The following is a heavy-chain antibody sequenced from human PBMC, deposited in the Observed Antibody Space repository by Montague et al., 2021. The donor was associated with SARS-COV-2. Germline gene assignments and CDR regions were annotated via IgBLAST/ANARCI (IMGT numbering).Heavy chain of an antibody. CDR3: VRYSGWFYFDF. V-gene: IGHV6-1*01. Sequence: CAISGDSVSSNSVAWSWLRQSPSRGLEWLGRTYYRSKWYSDYAPSVRGRLTVHPDASKNEFSLELNYVTPEDTAVYYCVRYSGWFYFDFWGQGTLVTVSS. CDR1: GDSVSSNSVA. J-gene: IGHJ4*02. CDR2: TYYRSKWYS. D-gene: IGHD6-19*01.